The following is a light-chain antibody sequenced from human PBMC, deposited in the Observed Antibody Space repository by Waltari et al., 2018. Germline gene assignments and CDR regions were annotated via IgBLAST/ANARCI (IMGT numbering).Light chain of an antibody. Sequence: QSVLTQPPSVSAAPGQKVIISCSGSSSTIGNNDVSWYQQLPGAAPKLLIYDSHERPSGIPDRFAGSKSGTSATLGITGLQTGDEADYYCGTWDSSLSAWVFGGGTKLTVL. CDR2: DSH. CDR1: SSTIGNND. CDR3: GTWDSSLSAWV. V-gene: IGLV1-51*01. J-gene: IGLJ3*02.